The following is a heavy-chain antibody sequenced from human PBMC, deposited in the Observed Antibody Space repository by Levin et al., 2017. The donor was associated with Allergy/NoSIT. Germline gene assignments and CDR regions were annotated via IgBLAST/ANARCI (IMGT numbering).Heavy chain of an antibody. D-gene: IGHD3-10*01. CDR1: GFTFSSYS. V-gene: IGHV3-48*01. J-gene: IGHJ6*03. CDR3: AINYGSGSYYNLGFYYMDV. Sequence: GGSLRLSCAASGFTFSSYSMNWVRQAPGKGLEWVSYISSSSSTIYYADSVKGRFTISRDNAKNSLYLQMNSLRAEDTAVYYCAINYGSGSYYNLGFYYMDVWGKGTTVTVSS. CDR2: ISSSSSTI.